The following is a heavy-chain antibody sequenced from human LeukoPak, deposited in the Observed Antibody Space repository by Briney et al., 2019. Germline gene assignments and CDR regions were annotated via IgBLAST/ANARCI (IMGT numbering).Heavy chain of an antibody. J-gene: IGHJ3*02. V-gene: IGHV3-11*04. Sequence: GGSLRLSCAASGFTFSDYYMSWIRQAPGKGLEWVSYISSSGSTIYYADSVKGRFTISRDNSKNSLYLQLNSLRAEDTAVYYCAREGGTGVNMVVAQAASWVVLDTWGKGTMATVSS. CDR3: AREGGTGVNMVVAQAASWVVLDT. CDR1: GFTFSDYY. CDR2: ISSSGSTI. D-gene: IGHD2-2*01.